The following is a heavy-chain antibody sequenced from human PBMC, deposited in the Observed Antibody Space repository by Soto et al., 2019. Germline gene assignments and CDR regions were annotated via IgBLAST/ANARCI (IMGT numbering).Heavy chain of an antibody. CDR2: IYWDDDK. J-gene: IGHJ4*02. CDR1: GFSLSTSGVG. CDR3: AHSLIPNWGSRGAFDY. V-gene: IGHV2-5*02. D-gene: IGHD7-27*01. Sequence: QITLKESGPTLVKPTQTLTLTRTFSGFSLSTSGVGVGWIRQPPGKALEWLALIYWDDDKRYSPSLKSRLTNTKDTSKNQVVLTMTNMDPVDTATYYCAHSLIPNWGSRGAFDYWGQGTLVTVSS.